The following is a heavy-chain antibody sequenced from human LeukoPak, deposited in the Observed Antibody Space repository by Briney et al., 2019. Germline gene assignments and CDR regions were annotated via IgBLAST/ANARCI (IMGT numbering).Heavy chain of an antibody. CDR3: AKEGGIAVAGTISDFDY. V-gene: IGHV3-23*01. CDR2: ISGSGGST. Sequence: PSETLSLTCTVSGGSISSYYWSWVRQAPGKGLEWVSAISGSGGSTYYADSVKGRFTISRDNSKNTLYLQMNSLRAEDTAVYYCAKEGGIAVAGTISDFDYWGQGTLVTVSS. CDR1: GGSISSYY. D-gene: IGHD6-19*01. J-gene: IGHJ4*02.